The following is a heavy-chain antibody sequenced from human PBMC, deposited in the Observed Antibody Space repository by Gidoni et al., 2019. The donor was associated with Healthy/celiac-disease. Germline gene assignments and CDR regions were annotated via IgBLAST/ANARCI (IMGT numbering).Heavy chain of an antibody. Sequence: QVQLQESGPGLVKPSETLSLTCAVSGYSISSIYHSGSTYYNPSLKSRVTISVDTSKNQFSLKLSSVTAADTAVYYCARIPGYWGHGTLVTVSS. V-gene: IGHV4-38-2*01. CDR1: GYSISS. D-gene: IGHD2-2*02. J-gene: IGHJ4*01. CDR2: IYHSGST. CDR3: ARIPGY.